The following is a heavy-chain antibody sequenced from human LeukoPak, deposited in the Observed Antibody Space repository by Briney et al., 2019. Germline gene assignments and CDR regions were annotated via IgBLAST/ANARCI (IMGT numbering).Heavy chain of an antibody. Sequence: ASVKVSCKTSGYTFSNYDIDWVRQAPGQGLEWMGWISPYIGNTYYAQKFQGRVTMTTDTSTTTAYMELRSLRSDDTGVYYCARDNSVGDIAWWFDPWGQGTLVTVSS. V-gene: IGHV1-18*01. CDR3: ARDNSVGDIAWWFDP. CDR2: ISPYIGNT. D-gene: IGHD3-10*01. CDR1: GYTFSNYD. J-gene: IGHJ5*02.